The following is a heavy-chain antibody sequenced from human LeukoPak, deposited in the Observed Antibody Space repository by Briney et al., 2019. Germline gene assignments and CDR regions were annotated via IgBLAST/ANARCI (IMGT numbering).Heavy chain of an antibody. CDR1: GFTFSSYS. CDR2: ISSSSSYI. CDR3: ARDRQYGVDY. D-gene: IGHD4/OR15-4a*01. V-gene: IGHV3-21*04. J-gene: IGHJ4*02. Sequence: GGSLRLSCAASGFTFSSYSMNWVRQAPGKGLEWVSSISSSSSYIYYADSVKGRFTISRDNAKNTLYLQMNSLRAEDTAVYFCARDRQYGVDYWGQGTLVTVSS.